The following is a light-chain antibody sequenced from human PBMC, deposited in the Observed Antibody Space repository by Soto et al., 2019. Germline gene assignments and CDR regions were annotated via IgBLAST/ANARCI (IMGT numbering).Light chain of an antibody. V-gene: IGKV1-9*01. J-gene: IGKJ4*01. CDR3: QQLNSYPLT. Sequence: LTQSPGTLSLSPGERATLSCRASQSVAANYLAWYQQKPGKAPKLLIYAASTLQSGVPSRFSGSGSGTDFTLTISSLQPEDFATYYCQQLNSYPLTFGGGTKVDIK. CDR2: AAS. CDR1: QSVAANY.